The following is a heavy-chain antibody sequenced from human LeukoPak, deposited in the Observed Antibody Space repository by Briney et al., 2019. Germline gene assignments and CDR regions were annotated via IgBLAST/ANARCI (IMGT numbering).Heavy chain of an antibody. CDR1: GFTFSSYG. Sequence: SGGSLRLSCAASGFTFSSYGMHWVRQAPGKGLEWVAVISYDGSNKFYADSVKGRFTISRDNSKNTLYLQMNSLRAQDTAVCYCARGGSYYYYSMDVWGQGTTVTVSS. J-gene: IGHJ6*02. CDR3: ARGGSYYYYSMDV. D-gene: IGHD1-26*01. CDR2: ISYDGSNK. V-gene: IGHV3-30*03.